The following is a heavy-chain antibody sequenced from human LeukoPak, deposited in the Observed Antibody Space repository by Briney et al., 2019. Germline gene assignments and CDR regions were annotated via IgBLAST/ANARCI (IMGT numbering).Heavy chain of an antibody. CDR1: GGSVSSGGYS. V-gene: IGHV4-30-2*01. CDR3: ARVWVTDAFDI. J-gene: IGHJ3*02. Sequence: SETLSLTCAVSGGSVSSGGYSWSWIRQQPGKGLEWIGYIYHSGSTYYNPSLKSRVSISLDRSKNQFSLHLSSVIAADTAVYFCARVWVTDAFDIWGQGTMVTVSS. CDR2: IYHSGST. D-gene: IGHD4-23*01.